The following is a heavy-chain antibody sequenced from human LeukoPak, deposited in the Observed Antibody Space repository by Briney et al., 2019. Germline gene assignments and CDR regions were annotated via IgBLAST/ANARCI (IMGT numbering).Heavy chain of an antibody. CDR2: IDPSDSYT. CDR3: ARIVRGYSYGPPDYNFDY. CDR1: GYSFTSYW. Sequence: GESLKISCKGSGYSFTSYWISWVRQMPGKGLEWMGRIDPSDSYTNYSPSFQGHVTISADKSISTAYLQWSSLKASDTAMYYCARIVRGYSYGPPDYNFDYWGQGTLVTVSS. J-gene: IGHJ4*02. D-gene: IGHD5-18*01. V-gene: IGHV5-10-1*01.